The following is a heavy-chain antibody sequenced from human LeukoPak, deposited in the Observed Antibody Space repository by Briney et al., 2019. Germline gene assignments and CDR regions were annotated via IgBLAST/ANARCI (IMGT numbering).Heavy chain of an antibody. CDR1: GFTFSSYG. D-gene: IGHD3-9*01. J-gene: IGHJ4*02. Sequence: PGGSLRLSCAASGFTFSSYGMHWVRQAPGKGLEWVAFIRYDGSNKYYADSVKGRFTVSRDNAKNALYLQMNSLRAEDTAVYYCARAQLRYFDWLSPLDYWGQGTLVTVSS. CDR3: ARAQLRYFDWLSPLDY. V-gene: IGHV3-30*02. CDR2: IRYDGSNK.